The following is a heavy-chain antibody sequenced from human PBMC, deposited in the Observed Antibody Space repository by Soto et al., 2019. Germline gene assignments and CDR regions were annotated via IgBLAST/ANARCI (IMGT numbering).Heavy chain of an antibody. Sequence: QVQLVQSGAEVKKPGASVKVSCKVSGYTLTELSMHWVRQAPGKGLEWMGGFDPEDGETIYAQKFQGRVTRTEDTATDTACMELSSQRSADTSVYYCATPSIYGNRWIGFDYWGQGTLVTVSS. D-gene: IGHD3-10*01. CDR2: FDPEDGET. CDR3: ATPSIYGNRWIGFDY. V-gene: IGHV1-24*01. CDR1: GYTLTELS. J-gene: IGHJ4*02.